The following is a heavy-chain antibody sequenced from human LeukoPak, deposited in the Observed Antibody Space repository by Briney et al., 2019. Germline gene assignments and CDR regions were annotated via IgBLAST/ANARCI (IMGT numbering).Heavy chain of an antibody. J-gene: IGHJ4*02. V-gene: IGHV1-2*02. CDR3: ARAPGSNPIYYFDY. Sequence: ASVKVSCKASGYTFTGYYMHWVRLAPRQGLEWMGWINPTIGGTNVAQKFQGRVTMTKDTSISTAYMELSRLRSDDTAVYYCARAPGSNPIYYFDYWGQGTLVTVSS. CDR1: GYTFTGYY. D-gene: IGHD3-3*01. CDR2: INPTIGGT.